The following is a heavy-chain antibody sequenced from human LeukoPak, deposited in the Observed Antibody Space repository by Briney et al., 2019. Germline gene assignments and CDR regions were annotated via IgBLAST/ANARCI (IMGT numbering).Heavy chain of an antibody. Sequence: GGSLRLSCAASGFTFSSYEMNWVRQAPGKGLEYVSAISTNGGSTDYANSVKGRFTISRDNSDNRVFLQMGTLRAEDMAVYYRARGGYYDSSGSFDYWGQGILVTVSS. V-gene: IGHV3-64*01. CDR2: ISTNGGST. CDR1: GFTFSSYE. J-gene: IGHJ4*02. CDR3: ARGGYYDSSGSFDY. D-gene: IGHD3-22*01.